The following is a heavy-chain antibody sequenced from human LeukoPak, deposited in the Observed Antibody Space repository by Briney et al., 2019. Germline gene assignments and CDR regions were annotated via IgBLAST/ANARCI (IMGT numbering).Heavy chain of an antibody. CDR3: ATKTPGNYPYDY. J-gene: IGHJ4*02. CDR2: SGTSGDT. V-gene: IGHV3-23*01. D-gene: IGHD3-22*01. CDR1: GLTFSTSP. Sequence: GGSLRLSCAASGLTFSTSPMNWVRLAPGNRLEWVSTSGTSGDTYYADSVKGRFTISIDNSKTTLSLQMANLRVEETAVYYCATKTPGNYPYDYWGQGTLVTV.